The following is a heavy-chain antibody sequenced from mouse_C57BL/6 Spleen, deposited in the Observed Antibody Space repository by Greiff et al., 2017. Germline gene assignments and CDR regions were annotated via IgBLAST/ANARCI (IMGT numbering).Heavy chain of an antibody. CDR2: INPSTGGT. J-gene: IGHJ3*01. CDR3: ARGGNYPAWFAY. Sequence: EVKLMESGPELVKPGASVKISCKASGYSFTGYYMNWVKQSPEKSLEWIGEINPSTGGTTYNQKFKAKATLTVDKSSSTAYMQLKSLTSEDSAVYYCARGGNYPAWFAYWGQGTLVTVSA. CDR1: GYSFTGYY. D-gene: IGHD2-1*01. V-gene: IGHV1-42*01.